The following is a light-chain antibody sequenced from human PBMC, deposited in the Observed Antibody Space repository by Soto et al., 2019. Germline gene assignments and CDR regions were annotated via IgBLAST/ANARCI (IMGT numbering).Light chain of an antibody. J-gene: IGKJ1*01. CDR1: QTISSW. CDR3: QHYNSYSEA. CDR2: KAS. Sequence: IQMTQSPSTLSXSXXXXXTXXXXASQTISSWLAWYQQKPGKAPKLLIYKASTLKSGVPSRFSGSGSGTESTLTISSLQPDDFATYYCQHYNSYSEAFGQGSKV. V-gene: IGKV1-5*03.